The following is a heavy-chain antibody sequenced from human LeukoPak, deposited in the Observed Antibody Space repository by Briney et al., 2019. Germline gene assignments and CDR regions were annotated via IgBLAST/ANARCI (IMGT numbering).Heavy chain of an antibody. CDR3: ARRRYYDSTGYLD. CDR1: GGSISSGSYY. CDR2: IYYSGRA. D-gene: IGHD3-22*01. Sequence: PSETLSLTCSVSGGSISSGSYYWGWIRQPPGKGLEWIGEIYYSGRAYYNSSLKSRLTISVDTSWNQFSLTLSSVTAADTGVYYCARRRYYDSTGYLDWGQGTLVSVST. J-gene: IGHJ1*01. V-gene: IGHV4-39*01.